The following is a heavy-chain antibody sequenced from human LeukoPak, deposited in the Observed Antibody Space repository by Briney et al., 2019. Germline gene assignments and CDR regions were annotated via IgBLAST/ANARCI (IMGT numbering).Heavy chain of an antibody. CDR3: ARTENYIPEDCFDP. J-gene: IGHJ5*02. D-gene: IGHD5-24*01. CDR2: ICYSGST. Sequence: SETLSLTCSVSGGSIGSSSYCWGWIRQPPGKGLEWIGTICYSGSTFYNPSLKSRVTPSVDTSKNQFSLKLSSVTAADTAVYYCARTENYIPEDCFDPWGQGTLVTVSS. CDR1: GGSIGSSSYC. V-gene: IGHV4-39*01.